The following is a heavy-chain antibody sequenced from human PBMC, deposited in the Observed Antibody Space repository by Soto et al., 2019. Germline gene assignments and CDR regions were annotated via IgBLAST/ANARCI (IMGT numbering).Heavy chain of an antibody. CDR1: GGSISSGDYY. CDR2: NYYSGST. D-gene: IGHD2-2*01. CDR3: ARSPVPAGSPNWFDP. Sequence: SETLSLTCTVSGGSISSGDYYWSWIRQPPGKGLEWIGYNYYSGSTYYNPSLKSRVTISVDTSKNQFSLKLSSVTAADTAVYYCARSPVPAGSPNWFDPWGQGTLVTVSS. J-gene: IGHJ5*02. V-gene: IGHV4-30-4*01.